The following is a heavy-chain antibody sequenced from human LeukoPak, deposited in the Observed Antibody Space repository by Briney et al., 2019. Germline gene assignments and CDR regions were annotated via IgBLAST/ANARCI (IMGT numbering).Heavy chain of an antibody. D-gene: IGHD3-22*01. V-gene: IGHV4-59*01. CDR1: GGSISSYC. CDR2: IYYSGST. CDR3: ARDHYYDSSGLLYYYYGMDV. J-gene: IGHJ6*02. Sequence: SETLSLTCTVSGGSISSYCWSWIRQPPGKGLEWIGYIYYSGSTNYNPSLKSRVTISVDTSKNQFSLKLSSVTAADTAVYYCARDHYYDSSGLLYYYYGMDVWGQGTTVTVSS.